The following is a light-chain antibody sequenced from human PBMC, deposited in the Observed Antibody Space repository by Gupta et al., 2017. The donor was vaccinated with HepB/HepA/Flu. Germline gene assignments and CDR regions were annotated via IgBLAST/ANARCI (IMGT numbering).Light chain of an antibody. CDR2: RDN. Sequence: SVLPPPPSASSPPGQRVTISCSGSSSNIYRNVVYWYQQLPGTAPILLIYRDNQRTSGNPVRFSGSRSGTAAALSISSLRAEDEADYYCASRDYSRSAYLFGTGTKVTVL. CDR1: SSNIYRNV. V-gene: IGLV1-47*01. CDR3: ASRDYSRSAYL. J-gene: IGLJ1*01.